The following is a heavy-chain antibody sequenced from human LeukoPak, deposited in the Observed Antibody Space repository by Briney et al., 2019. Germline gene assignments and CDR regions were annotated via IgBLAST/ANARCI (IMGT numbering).Heavy chain of an antibody. D-gene: IGHD3-10*01. CDR1: GGSISSSNW. J-gene: IGHJ5*02. V-gene: IGHV4-4*02. CDR3: ARDMVRGVLPGSTPTNWFDP. CDR2: IYHSGST. Sequence: SGTLSLTCAVSGGSISSSNWWSWVRQPPGKGLEWIGEIYHSGSTNYNPSLKSRVTISVDKSKNQFSLKLSSVTAADTAVYYCARDMVRGVLPGSTPTNWFDPWAREPWSPSPQ.